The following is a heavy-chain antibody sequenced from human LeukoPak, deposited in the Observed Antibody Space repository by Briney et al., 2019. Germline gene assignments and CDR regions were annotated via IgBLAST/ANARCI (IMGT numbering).Heavy chain of an antibody. V-gene: IGHV4-39*01. Sequence: NASETLSLTCAVYGGSFSNYYWSWIRQPPGKGLEWIGSIYYSGSTYYNPSLKSRVTISVDTSKNQFSLKLSSVTAADTAVYYCARHPTTIPYYYYMDVWGKGTTVTVSS. CDR2: IYYSGST. CDR3: ARHPTTIPYYYYMDV. D-gene: IGHD5-12*01. CDR1: GGSFSNYY. J-gene: IGHJ6*03.